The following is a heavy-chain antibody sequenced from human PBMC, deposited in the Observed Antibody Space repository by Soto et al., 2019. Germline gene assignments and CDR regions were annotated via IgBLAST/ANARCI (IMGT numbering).Heavy chain of an antibody. CDR3: ARELRFGEDYYGMDV. Sequence: PSETLSLTYTVSGGSISSGGYYWNWIRQHPGKGLEWIGYIYYSGSTYYNPSLKSRVTISVDTSKNQFSLKLSSVTAADTAVYYCARELRFGEDYYGMDVWGQGTTVTVSS. CDR1: GGSISSGGYY. V-gene: IGHV4-31*03. D-gene: IGHD3-10*01. J-gene: IGHJ6*02. CDR2: IYYSGST.